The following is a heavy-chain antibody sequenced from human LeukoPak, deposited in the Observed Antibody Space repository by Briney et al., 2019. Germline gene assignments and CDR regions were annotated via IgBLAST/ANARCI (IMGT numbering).Heavy chain of an antibody. D-gene: IGHD3-3*01. J-gene: IGHJ4*02. V-gene: IGHV3-48*01. CDR1: GFTFSRYS. CDR2: ISNSSSTI. Sequence: GGSLRLSCAASGFTFSRYSMNWVRQAPGKGLEWVSRISNSSSTIYNADSVKGRFTISRDNAKNSVYLQMNSLRAEDTAVYYCARGVQEGFLEWVGDYWGQGTLVTVSS. CDR3: ARGVQEGFLEWVGDY.